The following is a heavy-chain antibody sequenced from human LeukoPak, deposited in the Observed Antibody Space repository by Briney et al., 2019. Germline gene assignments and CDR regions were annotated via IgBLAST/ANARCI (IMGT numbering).Heavy chain of an antibody. D-gene: IGHD3-22*01. CDR3: ARARNNYDRSGFSALDY. CDR2: MSGSGTTT. Sequence: HPGESLRLSCAASGFTFSSYAMSWVRQAPGRGLEWVSVMSGSGTTTYYADSVKGRFTISRDNSKSTLYLQMNSLRAEDTAVYYCARARNNYDRSGFSALDYWGQGTLVTVSS. J-gene: IGHJ4*02. CDR1: GFTFSSYA. V-gene: IGHV3-23*01.